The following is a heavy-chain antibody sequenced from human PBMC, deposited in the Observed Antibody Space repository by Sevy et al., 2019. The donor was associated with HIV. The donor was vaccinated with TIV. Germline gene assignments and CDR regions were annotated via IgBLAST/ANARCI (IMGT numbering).Heavy chain of an antibody. Sequence: GGSLRLSCAASGFTFSSYAMHWVRQAPGKGLEWVAVITYDGSNKYYADSVKGRFTISRDNSKNTLYLQMNSLRAEDTAVYYCAREGDYDSSGYYYGSGFDIWGQGTMVTVSS. D-gene: IGHD3-22*01. J-gene: IGHJ3*02. CDR3: AREGDYDSSGYYYGSGFDI. CDR1: GFTFSSYA. CDR2: ITYDGSNK. V-gene: IGHV3-30-3*01.